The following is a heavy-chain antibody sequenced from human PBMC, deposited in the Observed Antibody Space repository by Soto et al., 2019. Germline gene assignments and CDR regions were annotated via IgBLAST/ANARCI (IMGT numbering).Heavy chain of an antibody. CDR1: GFTFSSYA. Sequence: GGSLRLSCAASGFTFSSYAMSWVRQAPGKGLEWVSAISGSGGSTYYADSVKGRFTISRDNSKNTLYLQMNSLRAEDTAVYYCAKGPNTVTTAREAAFDIWGQGTMVTVSS. CDR2: ISGSGGST. V-gene: IGHV3-23*01. J-gene: IGHJ3*02. D-gene: IGHD4-17*01. CDR3: AKGPNTVTTAREAAFDI.